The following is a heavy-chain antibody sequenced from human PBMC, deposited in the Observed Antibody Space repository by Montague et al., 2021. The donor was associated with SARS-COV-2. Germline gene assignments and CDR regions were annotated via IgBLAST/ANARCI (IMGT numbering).Heavy chain of an antibody. CDR2: LCYSAST. CDR1: GGSISSNCYY. CDR3: ARDLRRGFDP. V-gene: IGHV4-39*07. Sequence: SETLSLTCTVSGGSISSNCYYWVWLRQRPGKGLEGIVNLCYSASTNHNPYLKMPVTISMDTNKNQFSLKLGSVTAADTAVYYCARDLRRGFDPWGQGTLVTVSS. J-gene: IGHJ5*02. D-gene: IGHD3-10*01.